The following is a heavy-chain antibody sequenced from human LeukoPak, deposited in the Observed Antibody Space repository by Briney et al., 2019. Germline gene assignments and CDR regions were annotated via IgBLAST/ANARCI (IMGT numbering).Heavy chain of an antibody. D-gene: IGHD3-22*01. J-gene: IGHJ3*02. V-gene: IGHV3-74*03. CDR2: ISKDERTT. CDR3: AKDSEDDSGDGAFDI. Sequence: GGSLRLSCAASGFTFGGSWMLWVRQAPGKGLMCVARISKDERTTTYVDSVKGRFTISRDNAENSLYLQMNSLRAEDTALYYCAKDSEDDSGDGAFDIWGQGTMVTVSS. CDR1: GFTFGGSW.